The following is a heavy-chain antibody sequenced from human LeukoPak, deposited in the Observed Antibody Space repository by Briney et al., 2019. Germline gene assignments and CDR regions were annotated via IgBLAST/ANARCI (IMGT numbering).Heavy chain of an antibody. CDR2: INSDGSSR. CDR3: ARVSDISVAAYFDY. CDR1: GFTFSSYR. D-gene: IGHD6-19*01. V-gene: IGHV3-74*01. J-gene: IGHJ4*02. Sequence: GGSLRLSCAAFGFTFSSYRMHWVRQAPGKGLVWVSRINSDGSSRHYADSVKGRFTISRDNAKNTRYLQMNSLRAEDTALYYCARVSDISVAAYFDYWGQGTLVTVSS.